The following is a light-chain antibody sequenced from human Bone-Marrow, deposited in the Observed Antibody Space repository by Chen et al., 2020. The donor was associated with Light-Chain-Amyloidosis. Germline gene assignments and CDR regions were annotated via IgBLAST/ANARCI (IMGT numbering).Light chain of an antibody. Sequence: SYVLTQPSSVSVAPGQTATIACGGHNIGSTSVHWYQQTPGQAPLLVVYDESDRPSGIPERLSGSNSGNTATLTISRVEAGDEADYYCQVWDRSSDRPVFGGGTKLTVL. CDR1: NIGSTS. CDR2: DES. V-gene: IGLV3-21*02. J-gene: IGLJ3*02. CDR3: QVWDRSSDRPV.